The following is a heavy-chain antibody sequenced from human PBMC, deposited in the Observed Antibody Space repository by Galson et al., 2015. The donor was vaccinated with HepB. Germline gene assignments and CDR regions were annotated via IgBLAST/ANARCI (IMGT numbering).Heavy chain of an antibody. D-gene: IGHD2-15*01. CDR3: ARHNLLVSASPFDY. V-gene: IGHV4-39*01. J-gene: IGHJ4*02. CDR1: GDSISSSDYC. CDR2: IYYSGST. Sequence: SETLSLTCTVSGDSISSSDYCRGWIRQPPGKGLEWIGSIYYSGSTYYNPSLKSRVIISVDTSKNQFSLKLSSVTAADTAVYFCARHNLLVSASPFDYWGQGTLVTVSS.